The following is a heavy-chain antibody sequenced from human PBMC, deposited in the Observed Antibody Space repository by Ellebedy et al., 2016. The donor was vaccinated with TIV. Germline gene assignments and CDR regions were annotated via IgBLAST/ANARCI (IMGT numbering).Heavy chain of an antibody. CDR3: AIGPGRITDY. CDR2: IIPIFGTA. J-gene: IGHJ4*02. V-gene: IGHV1-69*13. D-gene: IGHD3-3*01. CDR1: GYTFTVYY. Sequence: SVKVSXXASGYTFTVYYMHWVRQAPGQGLEWMGGIIPIFGTANYAQKFQGRVTITADESTSTAYMELRSLRSDDTAVYYCAIGPGRITDYWGQGTLVTVSS.